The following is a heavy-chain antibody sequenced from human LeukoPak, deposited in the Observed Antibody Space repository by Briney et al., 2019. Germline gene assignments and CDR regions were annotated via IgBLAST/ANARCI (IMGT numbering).Heavy chain of an antibody. V-gene: IGHV3-30*02. CDR2: IRAGGNDK. CDR3: ARETPRRGETRDGYR. Sequence: GGSLRLSCAASGFTFNKYVMHWVRQAPGKGLEWVAFIRAGGNDKYYADFVQGRFTISRDNPKNLLFLQINSLRVEDTAVYYCARETPRRGETRDGYRWGQGTVVTVSS. CDR1: GFTFNKYV. D-gene: IGHD5-24*01. J-gene: IGHJ4*02.